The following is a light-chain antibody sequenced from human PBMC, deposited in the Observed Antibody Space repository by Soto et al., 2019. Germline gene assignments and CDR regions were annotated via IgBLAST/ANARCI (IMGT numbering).Light chain of an antibody. J-gene: IGKJ1*01. CDR2: GAS. CDR1: QSVSSN. V-gene: IGKV3-15*01. CDR3: QQYSSSLWT. Sequence: IVMAHSPPTLSVSPGEIATLSFRASQSVSSNLAWYQQKPGQAPRLLIYGASTRATGIPARFSGSGSGTEFTLTISSLEPEDFAVYYCQQYSSSLWTFGQGTKVDNK.